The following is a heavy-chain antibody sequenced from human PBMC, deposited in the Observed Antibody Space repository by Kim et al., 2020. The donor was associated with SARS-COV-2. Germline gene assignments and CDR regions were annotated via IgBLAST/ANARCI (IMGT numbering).Heavy chain of an antibody. D-gene: IGHD3-10*01. Sequence: ASVKVSCKASGYTFITHGISWVRQAPGQGPEWMGWISGYNGDTNYAQRVQGRVTMTTDTSTSTAYMELRSLRSDDTAVYYCARVDYGSGSSYKRFYYYGLDVWGQGTTVTVS. CDR2: ISGYNGDT. V-gene: IGHV1-18*01. J-gene: IGHJ6*02. CDR1: GYTFITHG. CDR3: ARVDYGSGSSYKRFYYYGLDV.